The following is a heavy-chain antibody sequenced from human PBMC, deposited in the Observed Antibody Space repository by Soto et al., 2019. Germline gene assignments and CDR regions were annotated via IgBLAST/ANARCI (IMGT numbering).Heavy chain of an antibody. V-gene: IGHV1-69*01. CDR1: GGTFSTYA. CDR3: ARSQGGSSSLDIYYYYYYGMDV. J-gene: IGHJ6*02. CDR2: VIPIFGTP. Sequence: QVQLVQSGAEVKKPGSSVKVSCKAPGGTFSTYAINWVRQAPGQGLEWMGGVIPIFGTPKYAQKFQGRVTITADEATSTVYMELRSLRSEDTAVYHCARSQGGSSSLDIYYYYYYGMDVWGQGTTVTVSS. D-gene: IGHD2-15*01.